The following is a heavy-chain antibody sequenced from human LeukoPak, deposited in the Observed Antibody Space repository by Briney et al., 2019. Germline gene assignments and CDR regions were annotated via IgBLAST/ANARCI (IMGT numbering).Heavy chain of an antibody. D-gene: IGHD6-13*01. CDR1: GGTFSSYA. V-gene: IGHV1-69*13. J-gene: IGHJ5*02. Sequence: ASVKVSCKASGGTFSSYAISWVRQAPGQGLEWMGGIIPIFGTANYAQKFQGRVTITADESTSAAYMELSSLRSEDTAVYYCARDRYSSSWEEGFDPWGQGTLVTVSS. CDR2: IIPIFGTA. CDR3: ARDRYSSSWEEGFDP.